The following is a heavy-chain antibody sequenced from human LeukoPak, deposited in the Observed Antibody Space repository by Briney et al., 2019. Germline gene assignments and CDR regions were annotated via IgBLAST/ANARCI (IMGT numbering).Heavy chain of an antibody. CDR1: GFTFSSYS. Sequence: GGSLRLSCAASGFTFSSYSMNWVRQAPGKGLEWVSSISSSSSYIYYADSVKGRFTISRDNAKNSLYLQMSSLRAEDTAVYYCARGGIYSKGFDYWGQGTLVTVSS. D-gene: IGHD4-11*01. V-gene: IGHV3-21*03. CDR3: ARGGIYSKGFDY. J-gene: IGHJ4*02. CDR2: ISSSSSYI.